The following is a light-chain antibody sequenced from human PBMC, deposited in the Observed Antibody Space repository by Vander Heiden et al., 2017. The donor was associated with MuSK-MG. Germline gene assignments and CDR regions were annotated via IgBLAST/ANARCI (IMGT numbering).Light chain of an antibody. CDR1: SSNIGAGYD. J-gene: IGLJ1*01. CDR2: GNS. V-gene: IGLV1-40*01. Sequence: QRVPISCPGSSSNIGAGYDVHWYQQLPGTAPKLLIYGNSNRPSGVPDRFSGSKSGTSASLAITGLQAEEEADDYCQSYDSSLSDLYVFGTGTKVTVL. CDR3: QSYDSSLSDLYV.